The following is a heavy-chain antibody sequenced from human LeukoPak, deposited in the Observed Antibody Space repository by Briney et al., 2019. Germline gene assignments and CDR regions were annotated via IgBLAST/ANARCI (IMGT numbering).Heavy chain of an antibody. CDR3: ARVTGNYDFWSGYSHYYYYMDV. CDR1: GDSISSSSSY. J-gene: IGHJ6*03. Sequence: SETLSLTCTVSGDSISSSSSYWGWIRQPPGEGLEWIGSIYYSGSTYYNTSLKSRVTISVDTSKNQFSLKLSSVTAADTAVYYCARVTGNYDFWSGYSHYYYYMDVWGKGTTVTVSS. D-gene: IGHD3-3*01. CDR2: IYYSGST. V-gene: IGHV4-39*01.